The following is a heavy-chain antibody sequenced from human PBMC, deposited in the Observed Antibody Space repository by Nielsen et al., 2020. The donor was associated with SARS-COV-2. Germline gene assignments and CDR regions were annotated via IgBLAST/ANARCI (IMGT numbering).Heavy chain of an antibody. CDR3: AKGGYYDFWSGYYPQTDYYGMDV. D-gene: IGHD3-3*01. V-gene: IGHV3-30*18. CDR1: GFTFSSYG. Sequence: GGSLRLSCAASGFTFSSYGMHWVRQAPGKGLEWVAVISYDGSNKYYADSVKGRFTISRDNSKNTLYLQMNSLRAEDTAVYYCAKGGYYDFWSGYYPQTDYYGMDVWGQGTTVTVSS. CDR2: ISYDGSNK. J-gene: IGHJ6*02.